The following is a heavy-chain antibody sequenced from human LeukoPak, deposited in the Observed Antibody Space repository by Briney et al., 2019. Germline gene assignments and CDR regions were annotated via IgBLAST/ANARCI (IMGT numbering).Heavy chain of an antibody. V-gene: IGHV4-59*01. J-gene: IGHJ4*02. D-gene: IGHD6-19*01. CDR2: VSHSGNT. CDR1: GGSISTYY. CDR3: ARAGSGWSFDY. Sequence: SETLSLTCTISGGSISTYYWSWIRQPPGKGLEWIGYVSHSGNTNCNPSLKSRLTMSLDTSKNHFSLRLSSVNAADTAVYYCARAGSGWSFDYWGQGSLVTVSS.